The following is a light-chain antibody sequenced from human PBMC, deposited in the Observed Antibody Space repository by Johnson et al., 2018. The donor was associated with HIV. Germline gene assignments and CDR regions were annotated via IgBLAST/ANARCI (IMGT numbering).Light chain of an antibody. J-gene: IGLJ1*01. V-gene: IGLV1-51*01. CDR3: GTWDTSLTAGGV. CDR1: SSNIGRNY. Sequence: LTQSPSVSAAPGQKVTISCSGSSSNIGRNYVSWYQQLPGTAPRLVIYDTIKRHSGIPDRFSGSKSGTSATLGITGLQTGDEADYYCGTWDTSLTAGGVFGTGTKVTVL. CDR2: DTI.